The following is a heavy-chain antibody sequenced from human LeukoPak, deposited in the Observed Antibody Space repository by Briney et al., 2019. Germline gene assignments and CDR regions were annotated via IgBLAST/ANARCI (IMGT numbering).Heavy chain of an antibody. D-gene: IGHD6-19*01. V-gene: IGHV3-43*01. CDR2: ISWDGGST. Sequence: PGGSLRLSCAASGFTFDDYTMHWVRQAPGNGLEWVSLISWDGGSTYYADSVKGRFTISRDNSKNSLYLQMNSLRTEDTALYYCAKDIVAGPRAEYFQHWGQGTLVTVSS. CDR3: AKDIVAGPRAEYFQH. J-gene: IGHJ1*01. CDR1: GFTFDDYT.